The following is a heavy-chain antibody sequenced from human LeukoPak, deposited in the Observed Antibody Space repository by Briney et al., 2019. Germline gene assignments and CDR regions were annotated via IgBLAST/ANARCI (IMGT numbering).Heavy chain of an antibody. CDR2: IYYSGST. Sequence: SETLSLTCTVSGGSISSSSYYWGWIRQPPGKGLEWIGSIYYSGSTHYNTSLKSRVTTSVDTSKNQFSLKLSSVTAADTAVYYCASPRIGAFDIWGQETMVTVSS. V-gene: IGHV4-39*01. CDR3: ASPRIGAFDI. CDR1: GGSISSSSYY. D-gene: IGHD2-15*01. J-gene: IGHJ3*02.